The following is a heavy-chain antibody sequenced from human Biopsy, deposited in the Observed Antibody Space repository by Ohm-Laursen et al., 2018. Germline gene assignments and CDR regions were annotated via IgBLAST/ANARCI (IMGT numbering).Heavy chain of an antibody. CDR1: GGTFSRYG. Sequence: GASVKVSCKAPGGTFSRYGINWVRQAPGQGLEWLGGNIPILGTGNYAQKFQGRVTVAADTSTSTATMKLRSLRSDDTAVYHCATKLTGYFHHWGQGTLVIVSS. J-gene: IGHJ1*01. D-gene: IGHD3-9*01. CDR2: NIPILGTG. V-gene: IGHV1-69*06. CDR3: ATKLTGYFHH.